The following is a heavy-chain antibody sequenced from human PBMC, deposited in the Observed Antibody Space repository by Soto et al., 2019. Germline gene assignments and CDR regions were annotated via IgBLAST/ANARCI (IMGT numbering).Heavy chain of an antibody. CDR1: GFRFSDAW. Sequence: PGGSLRLSCAASGFRFSDAWMTWVRQVPGRGLEWVGRIKSKARDEETDYAAAVKGRFTISRDDSRNTLYLQMHSLTAEDTAVYYCSTDGTSYGSFDYWGQGALVTVSS. CDR3: STDGTSYGSFDY. D-gene: IGHD1-1*01. J-gene: IGHJ4*02. V-gene: IGHV3-15*01. CDR2: IKSKARDEET.